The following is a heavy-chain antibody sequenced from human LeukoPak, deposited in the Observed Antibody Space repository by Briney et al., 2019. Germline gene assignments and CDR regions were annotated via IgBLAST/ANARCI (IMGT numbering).Heavy chain of an antibody. CDR3: ARVRLDYYDSSGHFDY. D-gene: IGHD3-22*01. CDR1: GFPFSSYW. J-gene: IGHJ4*02. CDR2: IYSGGST. V-gene: IGHV3-66*01. Sequence: GGSLRLSCTASGFPFSSYWMHWVRQAPGKGLEWVSVIYSGGSTYYADSVKGRFTISRDNSKNTLYLQMNSLRAEDTAVYYCARVRLDYYDSSGHFDYWGQGTLVTVSS.